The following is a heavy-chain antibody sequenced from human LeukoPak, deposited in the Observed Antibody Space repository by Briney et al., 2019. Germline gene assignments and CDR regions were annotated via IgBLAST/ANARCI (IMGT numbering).Heavy chain of an antibody. CDR2: IRSKANSYAT. CDR1: GFTFSGSA. CDR3: TAHRGYCGGFSCMGY. V-gene: IGHV3-73*01. J-gene: IGHJ4*02. Sequence: GGSLRLSCAASGFTFSGSAMHWVRQASGKGPEWVGRIRSKANSYATAYAASVKGRFTISRDDSKNTAYLQMNSLKTEDTAVYYCTAHRGYCGGFSCMGYWGQGTLVTVSS. D-gene: IGHD2-15*01.